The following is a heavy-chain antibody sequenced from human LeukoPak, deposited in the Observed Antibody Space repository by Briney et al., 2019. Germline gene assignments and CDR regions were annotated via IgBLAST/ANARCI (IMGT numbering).Heavy chain of an antibody. J-gene: IGHJ4*02. CDR3: ARVEIAVGVIDY. D-gene: IGHD6-19*01. CDR2: INPNSGGT. V-gene: IGHV1-2*02. CDR1: GYTFTGYY. Sequence: ASVKVSCKASGYTFTGYYIHWVRQAPGQGLEWMGWINPNSGGTNYAQKLQGRVTMTTDTSTSTAYMELRSLRSDDTAVYYCARVEIAVGVIDYWGQGTLVTVSS.